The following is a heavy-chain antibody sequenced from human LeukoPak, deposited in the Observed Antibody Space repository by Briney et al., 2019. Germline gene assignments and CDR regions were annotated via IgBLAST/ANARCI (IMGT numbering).Heavy chain of an antibody. CDR3: AKDRVIVVVTVAFDI. V-gene: IGHV3-23*01. CDR2: ISGSGGST. CDR1: GFSFSVHA. J-gene: IGHJ3*02. D-gene: IGHD3-22*01. Sequence: GGSLRLSCAASGFSFSVHAMSCVRQALGKGLEWVSAISGSGGSTYYADSVKGRFTISRDNSKNTLYLQMSSLRAEDPAVYYCAKDRVIVVVTVAFDIWGQGTMVTVSS.